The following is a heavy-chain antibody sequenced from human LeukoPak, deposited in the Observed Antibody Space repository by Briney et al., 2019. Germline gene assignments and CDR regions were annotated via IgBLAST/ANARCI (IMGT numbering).Heavy chain of an antibody. CDR1: GYTFTSYF. CDR2: INPNGGST. CDR3: ARGIGYGYRLFDY. J-gene: IGHJ4*02. D-gene: IGHD5-24*01. V-gene: IGHV1-46*01. Sequence: ASVKVSCKASGYTFTSYFMHWVRQAPGQGLEWMGIINPNGGSTRYAHKFQGRVTMTRDTSTRTVFMEMSSLRSEDTAVYYCARGIGYGYRLFDYWGQGTLVTVSS.